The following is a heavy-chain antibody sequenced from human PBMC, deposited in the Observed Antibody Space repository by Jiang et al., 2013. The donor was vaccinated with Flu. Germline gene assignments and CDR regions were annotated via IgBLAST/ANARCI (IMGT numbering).Heavy chain of an antibody. CDR3: AISSPDSSGYYSNFDY. Sequence: GAEVKKPGSSVKVSCKASGGTFSSYGISWVRQAPGQGLEWMGGIIPMFGAANSAQQFQGRVTITADESTTTAYMELGSLRSEDAAVYYCAISSPDSSGYYSNFDYWGQGTLVTVSS. CDR1: GGTFSSYG. CDR2: IIPMFGAA. V-gene: IGHV1-69*01. J-gene: IGHJ4*02. D-gene: IGHD3-22*01.